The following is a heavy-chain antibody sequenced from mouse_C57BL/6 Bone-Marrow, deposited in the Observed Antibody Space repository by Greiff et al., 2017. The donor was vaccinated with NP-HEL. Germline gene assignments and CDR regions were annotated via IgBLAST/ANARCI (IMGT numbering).Heavy chain of an antibody. Sequence: VQLQQSGPELVKPGASVKLSCKASGYTFTSYDINWVKQRPGQGLEWIGWIYPRDGSTKYNEKFKGKATLTVDTSSSTAYMELPSLTSEDSSFYFCARVYGSSLYAMDYWGQGTSVTVSS. V-gene: IGHV1-85*01. CDR2: IYPRDGST. D-gene: IGHD1-1*01. CDR1: GYTFTSYD. J-gene: IGHJ4*01. CDR3: ARVYGSSLYAMDY.